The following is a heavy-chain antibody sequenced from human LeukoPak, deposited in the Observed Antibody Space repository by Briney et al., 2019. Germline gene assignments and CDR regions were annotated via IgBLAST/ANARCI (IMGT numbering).Heavy chain of an antibody. D-gene: IGHD2-2*01. CDR2: INHSGST. V-gene: IGHV4-34*01. Sequence: SETLSLTCAVYGGSFSGYYWSWIRQPPGKGLEWIGEINHSGSTNYNPSLKSRVTISVDTSKNQFSLKLSSVTAADTAVYYCARGKYCSSTSCYRGSSSWYHPYYYYYMDVWGKGTTVTVSS. CDR1: GGSFSGYY. CDR3: ARGKYCSSTSCYRGSSSWYHPYYYYYMDV. J-gene: IGHJ6*03.